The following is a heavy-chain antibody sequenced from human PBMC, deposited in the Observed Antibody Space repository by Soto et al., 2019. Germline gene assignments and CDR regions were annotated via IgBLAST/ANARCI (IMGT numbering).Heavy chain of an antibody. V-gene: IGHV1-3*01. Sequence: GXSLKVSCKASVYIFPDFGIHWVRQAPGQRLEWLGWIISVNDKTLYSPKFQGRLAITRDTSANTAYMDLYSLRSEDSAVYYCARGRRSCTGNNCYTDFDFWGQGSLVTVSS. CDR2: IISVNDKT. CDR3: ARGRRSCTGNNCYTDFDF. J-gene: IGHJ4*02. D-gene: IGHD2-2*02. CDR1: VYIFPDFG.